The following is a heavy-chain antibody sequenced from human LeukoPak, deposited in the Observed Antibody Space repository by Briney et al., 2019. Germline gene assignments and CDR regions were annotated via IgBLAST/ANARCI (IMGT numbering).Heavy chain of an antibody. CDR1: GFTFSSYW. CDR3: ARVAGGDDFDY. J-gene: IGHJ4*02. CDR2: IKQDGSEK. D-gene: IGHD2-21*02. V-gene: IGHV3-7*01. Sequence: GGSLRLSCAASGFTFSSYWMSWVRQAPGKGLEWVANIKQDGSEKYYVDSVKGRFTISRDNAKSSLYLQMNSLRAEDTAVYYCARVAGGDDFDYWGQGTLVTVSS.